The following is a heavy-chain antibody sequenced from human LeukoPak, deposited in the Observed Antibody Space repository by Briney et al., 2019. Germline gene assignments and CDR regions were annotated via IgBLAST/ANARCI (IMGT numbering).Heavy chain of an antibody. D-gene: IGHD5-24*01. CDR1: GYTFTGYY. CDR2: INPNSGGT. Sequence: VASVKVSCKASGYTFTGYYMHWVRQAPGQGLEWMGWINPNSGGTNYAQKFQGRVTMTRDTSISTAYMELSRLRSDDTAVYYCAREIGREVATAYWGQGTLVTVSS. J-gene: IGHJ4*02. V-gene: IGHV1-2*02. CDR3: AREIGREVATAY.